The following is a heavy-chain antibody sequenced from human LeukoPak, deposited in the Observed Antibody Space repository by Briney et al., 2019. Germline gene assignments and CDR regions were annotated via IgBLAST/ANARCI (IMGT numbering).Heavy chain of an antibody. CDR2: MNPNSGNT. CDR3: ARVYCSVVVAATRGCYFDS. D-gene: IGHD2-15*01. V-gene: IGHV1-8*01. Sequence: ASVKISCMASGYSFTNHDIHWVRQATGQGLAWMGWMNPNSGNTGLAQKFQGRVTMTRNTSIITAHMELSSLTSEDTAVYYCARVYCSVVVAATRGCYFDSWGQGTLVTVSS. J-gene: IGHJ4*02. CDR1: GYSFTNHD.